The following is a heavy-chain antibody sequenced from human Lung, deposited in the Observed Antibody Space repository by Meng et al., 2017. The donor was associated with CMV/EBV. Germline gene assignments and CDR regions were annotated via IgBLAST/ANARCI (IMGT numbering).Heavy chain of an antibody. D-gene: IGHD2-2*01. Sequence: GGSXRLSCAASGFTFSSYAMHWVRQAPGKGLEWVAVISYDGSNKYYAGFGKGRFTISRDNSKITLYLKMNSLRAEDTAVYDWARDQVVRGSGVPAAEDYYGMDVWXQGTTVTVSS. CDR2: ISYDGSNK. CDR3: ARDQVVRGSGVPAAEDYYGMDV. CDR1: GFTFSSYA. V-gene: IGHV3-30-3*01. J-gene: IGHJ6*02.